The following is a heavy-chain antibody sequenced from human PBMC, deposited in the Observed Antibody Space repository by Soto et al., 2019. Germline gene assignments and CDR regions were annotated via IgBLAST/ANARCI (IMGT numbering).Heavy chain of an antibody. CDR2: ISSSGSTI. V-gene: IGHV3-11*01. CDR3: ARVPGGGYDYYYYYMDV. Sequence: QVQLVESGGGLVKPGGSLRLSCAASGFTFSDYYMSWIRQAPGKGLEWVSYISSSGSTIYYADSVKGRFTISRDNAKNSLYRKRTSLRAEDTAVYYWARVPGGGYDYYYYYMDVWGKGTTVTVSS. D-gene: IGHD5-12*01. CDR1: GFTFSDYY. J-gene: IGHJ6*03.